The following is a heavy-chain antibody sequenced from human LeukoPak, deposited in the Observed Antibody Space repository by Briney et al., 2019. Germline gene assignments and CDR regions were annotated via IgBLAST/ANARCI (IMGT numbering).Heavy chain of an antibody. V-gene: IGHV4-39*07. Sequence: PSETLSLTCTVSGGSISSSSYYWSWIRQPPGKGLEWIGEINHSGSTNYNPSLKSRVTISVDTSKNQFSLKLSSVTAADTAVYYCARGLFSKIHRTHYYYYGMDVWGQGTTVTVSS. J-gene: IGHJ6*02. CDR2: INHSGST. CDR1: GGSISSSSYY. CDR3: ARGLFSKIHRTHYYYYGMDV.